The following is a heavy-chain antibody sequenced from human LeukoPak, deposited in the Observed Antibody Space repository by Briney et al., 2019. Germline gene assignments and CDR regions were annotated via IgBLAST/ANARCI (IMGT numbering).Heavy chain of an antibody. Sequence: GGSLRLSCAAPGFTFSSYGMHWVRQAPGKGLEWVAVIWYDGTNKYYADSVKGRFTISRDNSKNTLFLQMNSLRAEDTAVYYCARDGRSGWNDHDYWGQGTLVIVSS. CDR1: GFTFSSYG. CDR3: ARDGRSGWNDHDY. CDR2: IWYDGTNK. D-gene: IGHD6-19*01. V-gene: IGHV3-33*01. J-gene: IGHJ4*02.